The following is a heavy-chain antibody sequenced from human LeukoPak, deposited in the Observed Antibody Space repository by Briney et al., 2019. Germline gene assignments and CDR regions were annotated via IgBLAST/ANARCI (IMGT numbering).Heavy chain of an antibody. Sequence: GGSLRLSCAASGFTFSSYAMSWVRQARGKGLEWVSAISGSGGSTYYADSVKGRFTISRDNSKNTLYLQMNSLRAEDTAVYYCAKSMVRGVISGYWGQGTLVTVSS. CDR1: GFTFSSYA. J-gene: IGHJ4*02. CDR2: ISGSGGST. CDR3: AKSMVRGVISGY. V-gene: IGHV3-23*01. D-gene: IGHD3-10*01.